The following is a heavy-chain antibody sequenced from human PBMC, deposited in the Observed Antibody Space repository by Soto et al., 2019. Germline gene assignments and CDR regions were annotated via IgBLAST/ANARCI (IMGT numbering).Heavy chain of an antibody. CDR2: IWYDGSNK. CDR1: GFTFSSYG. D-gene: IGHD4-17*01. Sequence: QVQLVESGGGVVQPGRSLRLSCAASGFTFSSYGMHWVRQAPGKGLEWVAVIWYDGSNKYYADSVKGRFTISRDNSKNTLYLQMNSLRAEDTAAYYCAREGYGGKENWFDPWGQGTLVTVSS. CDR3: AREGYGGKENWFDP. J-gene: IGHJ5*02. V-gene: IGHV3-33*01.